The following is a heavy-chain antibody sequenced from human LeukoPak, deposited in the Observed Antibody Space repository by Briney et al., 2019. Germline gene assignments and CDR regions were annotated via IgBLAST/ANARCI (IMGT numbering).Heavy chain of an antibody. CDR2: VSYDGSEK. CDR1: GFTFSSYG. CDR3: AKRGKTSGFYYDS. Sequence: GRSLRLSCAASGFTFSSYGMHWVRQAPGKGLDWVAVVSYDGSEKYYADSVKGRFTISRDNSKNTLYPQMNSLSTEDTAVYYCAKRGKTSGFYYDSWGQGILVTVSS. J-gene: IGHJ4*02. V-gene: IGHV3-30*18. D-gene: IGHD3-22*01.